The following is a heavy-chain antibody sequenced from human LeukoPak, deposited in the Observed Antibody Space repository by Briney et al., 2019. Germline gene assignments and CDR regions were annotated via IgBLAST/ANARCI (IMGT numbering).Heavy chain of an antibody. CDR2: INPNSGGT. CDR1: GYTFTGYY. Sequence: ASVKVSCKASGYTFTGYYMHWVRQAPGQGLEWMGWINPNSGGTNYAQKLQGRVTMTTDTSTSTAYMELRSLRSDDTAVYYCARGNEAVGYFDLWGRGTLVTVSS. J-gene: IGHJ2*01. D-gene: IGHD1-1*01. V-gene: IGHV1-2*02. CDR3: ARGNEAVGYFDL.